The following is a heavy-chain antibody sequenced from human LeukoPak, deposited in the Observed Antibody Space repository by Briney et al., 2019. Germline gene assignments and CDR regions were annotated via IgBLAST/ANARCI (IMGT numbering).Heavy chain of an antibody. CDR2: FSVSGDST. CDR1: GFTFSSQG. Sequence: GGSLRLSCAASGFTFSSQGMSWVRQAPGRGLEWVSGFSVSGDSTHYADSVKGLFTISRDNSKNTLYPQMNSLRAEDTAIYYCAKGRVTRLLTYYYMDVWGKGTTVTVSS. J-gene: IGHJ6*03. CDR3: AKGRVTRLLTYYYMDV. V-gene: IGHV3-23*01. D-gene: IGHD5-18*01.